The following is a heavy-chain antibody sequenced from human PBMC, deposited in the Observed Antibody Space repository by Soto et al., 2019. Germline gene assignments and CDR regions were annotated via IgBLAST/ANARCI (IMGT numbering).Heavy chain of an antibody. CDR3: AKIVTRHSHVPVFDQ. CDR2: ISWDSGSI. Sequence: QLVESGGGLVQPGRSLRLSCVASGFRFDEYAIHWVRQAPGKGLEWVSGISWDSGSINYAGSVRGRFTVSRDNAKNSLYLHMTSLRSEDTAFYYCAKIVTRHSHVPVFDQWGQGALVSVSS. J-gene: IGHJ4*02. CDR1: GFRFDEYA. V-gene: IGHV3-9*01. D-gene: IGHD2-21*01.